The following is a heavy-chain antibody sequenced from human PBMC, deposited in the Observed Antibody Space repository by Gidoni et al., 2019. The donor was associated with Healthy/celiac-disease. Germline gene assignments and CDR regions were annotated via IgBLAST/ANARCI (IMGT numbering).Heavy chain of an antibody. Sequence: EVQLVESGGGLVQPGGSLRLSCAASGFTFSSYAMHWVRQAPGKGLEYVSAISSNGGSTYDANSVKGRFTISRDNSKNTLYLQMGSLRAEDMAVYYCARIAAAGRRTYWYFDLWGRGTLVTVSS. CDR3: ARIAAAGRRTYWYFDL. D-gene: IGHD6-13*01. V-gene: IGHV3-64*01. CDR1: GFTFSSYA. J-gene: IGHJ2*01. CDR2: ISSNGGST.